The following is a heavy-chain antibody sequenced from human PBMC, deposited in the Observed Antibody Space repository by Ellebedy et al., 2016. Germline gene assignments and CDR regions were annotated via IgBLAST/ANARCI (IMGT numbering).Heavy chain of an antibody. J-gene: IGHJ4*02. CDR2: ISASGATT. CDR1: GFTFSNYA. V-gene: IGHV3-23*01. Sequence: GESLKISCAASGFTFSNYAMNWVRQSSGKGLEWVSTISASGATTYYADSVKGRFTISRDNSKNTLFLQMSSLRVEDTALYYCAKVVPGRGSYFDSWGQGTMVTVSS. D-gene: IGHD1-26*01. CDR3: AKVVPGRGSYFDS.